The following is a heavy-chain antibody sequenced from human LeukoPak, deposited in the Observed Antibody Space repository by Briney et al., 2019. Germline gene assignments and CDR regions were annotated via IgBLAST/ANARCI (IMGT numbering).Heavy chain of an antibody. Sequence: GGSLRLSCAASGFTFSSYGMHWVRQAPGKGLEWVSVIYAGGSTYYADSVKGRFTSSRDNSKNTLYLQMNSLRAEDTAVYYCSGSGSYYSDYWGQGTLVTVSS. CDR2: IYAGGST. D-gene: IGHD3-10*01. J-gene: IGHJ4*02. V-gene: IGHV3-NL1*01. CDR1: GFTFSSYG. CDR3: SGSGSYYSDY.